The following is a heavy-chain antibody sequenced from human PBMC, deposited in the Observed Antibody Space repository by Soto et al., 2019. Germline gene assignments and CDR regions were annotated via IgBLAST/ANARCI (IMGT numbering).Heavy chain of an antibody. CDR2: INHSGTT. D-gene: IGHD2-15*01. V-gene: IGHV4-34*01. CDR1: GGSFSGFY. Sequence: SETLSLTCAVYGGSFSGFYWSWIRQPPGKGLEWFGEINHSGTTNYNPSLKSRVTISVDTSKNQFSLKLSSVTAADTTVYYCARHYRSHGYCSGGSCRPWYFDYWGQGTLVTVSS. J-gene: IGHJ4*02. CDR3: ARHYRSHGYCSGGSCRPWYFDY.